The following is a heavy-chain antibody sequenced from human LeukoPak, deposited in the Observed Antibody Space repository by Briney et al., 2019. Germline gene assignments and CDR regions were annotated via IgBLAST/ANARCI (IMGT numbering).Heavy chain of an antibody. CDR1: GDFIRKPNYH. V-gene: IGHV4-39*01. Sequence: TSDTQTLICTVSGDFIRKPNYHWRWIRQSPGKGLEYIGSMYYTGSTYNNPSLKSRVAISVDTSKNQFSLNLRSVTAADTAVYYCARQGIVANWYFDLWGRGTLVTVSS. CDR2: MYYTGST. CDR3: ARQGIVANWYFDL. D-gene: IGHD2-21*01. J-gene: IGHJ2*01.